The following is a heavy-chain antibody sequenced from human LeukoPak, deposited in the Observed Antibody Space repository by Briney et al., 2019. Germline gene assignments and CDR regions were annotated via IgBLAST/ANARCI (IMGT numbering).Heavy chain of an antibody. CDR3: ARYLNSGPEDY. CDR2: IKHDGSEI. D-gene: IGHD1-26*01. Sequence: PGGSLRLSCAASGFTFSSYWMSWLRQAPGKGLEWVANIKHDGSEIHYVDSVKGRFTISRDNAKNSLCLQMNSLRADDTAVYYCARYLNSGPEDYWGQGTLVTVSS. J-gene: IGHJ4*02. V-gene: IGHV3-7*01. CDR1: GFTFSSYW.